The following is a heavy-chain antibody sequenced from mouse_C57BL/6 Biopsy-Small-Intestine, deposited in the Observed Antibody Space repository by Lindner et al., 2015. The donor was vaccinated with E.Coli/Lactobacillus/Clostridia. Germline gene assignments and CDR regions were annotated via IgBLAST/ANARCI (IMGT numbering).Heavy chain of an antibody. J-gene: IGHJ4*01. D-gene: IGHD1-3*01. CDR2: ISGDSVNT. CDR1: GYTFSTYG. CDR3: ARDVTLFGVLKVGRRFDP. Sequence: SVKVSCKASGYTFSTYGINWVRQAPGQGLEWMGWISGDSVNTNYAQKFQGRVTMTTDTSTSTAYMELRSLRSDDTAVYYCARDVTLFGVLKVGRRFDPWGQGTLVTVSS. V-gene: IGHV1S61*01.